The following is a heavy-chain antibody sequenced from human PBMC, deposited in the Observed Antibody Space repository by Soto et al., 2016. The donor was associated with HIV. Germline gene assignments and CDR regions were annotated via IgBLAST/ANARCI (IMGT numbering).Heavy chain of an antibody. V-gene: IGHV3-23*01. CDR2: ISGSGGSV. D-gene: IGHD6-19*01. CDR1: GLDFPNYA. CDR3: ARGTHPYSSGWKGKDYFAF. Sequence: EVSLLDSGGGLVQPGESLRLSCAVSGLDFPNYAMSWVRHFPGRGLEWLSSISGSGGSVYYADSARGRFFISRDNSNNTLYLQMNSLTTEDTALYFCARGTHPYSSGWKGKDYFAFWGREP. J-gene: IGHJ4*02.